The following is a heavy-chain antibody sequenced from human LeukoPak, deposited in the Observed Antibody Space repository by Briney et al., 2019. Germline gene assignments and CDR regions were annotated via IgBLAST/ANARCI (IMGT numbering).Heavy chain of an antibody. CDR3: ARGRSCSSTSCPNSDY. CDR1: GFTFSSYA. V-gene: IGHV3-23*01. Sequence: GGSLRLSCAASGFTFSSYAMSWVRQAPGKGLEWVSAISGSGGSTYYADSVKGRFTISRDNAKNSLYLQMNSLRAEDTAVYYCARGRSCSSTSCPNSDYWGQGTLVTVSS. CDR2: ISGSGGST. J-gene: IGHJ4*02. D-gene: IGHD2-2*01.